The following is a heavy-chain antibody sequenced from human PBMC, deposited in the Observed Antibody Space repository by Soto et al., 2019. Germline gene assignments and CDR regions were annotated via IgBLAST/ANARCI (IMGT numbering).Heavy chain of an antibody. CDR1: GFTFSDYY. D-gene: IGHD6-19*01. V-gene: IGHV3-11*01. Sequence: QVQLVESGGGLVKPGGSLRLSCAASGFTFSDYYMSWIRQAPGKGLEWVSYISSSGSTIYYADSVKGRFTISRDNAKNSLDLQMKSLSAQHTAVYYCAGALRSGGHIQWLGSVYWGQGTLVTVS. CDR3: AGALRSGGHIQWLGSVY. J-gene: IGHJ4*02. CDR2: ISSSGSTI.